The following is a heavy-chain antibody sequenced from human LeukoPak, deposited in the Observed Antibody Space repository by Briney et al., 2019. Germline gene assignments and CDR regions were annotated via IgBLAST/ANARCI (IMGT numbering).Heavy chain of an antibody. CDR3: ASGLWFGDNWFDP. D-gene: IGHD3-10*01. J-gene: IGHJ5*02. CDR1: GFTFSSYE. CDR2: ISSSGSTI. V-gene: IGHV3-48*03. Sequence: GGSLRLSCAASGFTFSSYEMNWVRQAPGKGLEWVSYISSSGSTIYYADSVKGRFTISRDNAKSSLYLQMNSLRAEDTAVYYCASGLWFGDNWFDPWGQGTLVTVSS.